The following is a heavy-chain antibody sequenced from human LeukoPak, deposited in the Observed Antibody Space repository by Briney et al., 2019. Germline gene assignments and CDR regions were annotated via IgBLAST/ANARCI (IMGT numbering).Heavy chain of an antibody. D-gene: IGHD1-26*01. Sequence: GGSLRLSCAASGFTFSSYSMNWVRQAPGKGLEWVSSISSSSSYIYYADSVKGRFTISRDNAKNSLYLQMNSLRTEDTAVYYCARESRRVGEGDFDYWGQGTLVTVSS. CDR2: ISSSSSYI. CDR3: ARESRRVGEGDFDY. CDR1: GFTFSSYS. V-gene: IGHV3-21*01. J-gene: IGHJ4*02.